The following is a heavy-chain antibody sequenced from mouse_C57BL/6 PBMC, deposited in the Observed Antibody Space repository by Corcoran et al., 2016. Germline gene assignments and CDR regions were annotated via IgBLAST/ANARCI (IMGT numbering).Heavy chain of an antibody. V-gene: IGHV9-3*01. CDR3: AKPDY. Sequence: QIQLVQSGPELKKPGETVKISCKASGYTFTTYGMSWVKQAPGKGLKWMGWINTYSGVPTYADDFKGRFAFSLETSASTAYLQINNLKNEDTATYFCAKPDYWDQGTTLTVSS. J-gene: IGHJ2*01. CDR1: GYTFTTYG. CDR2: INTYSGVP.